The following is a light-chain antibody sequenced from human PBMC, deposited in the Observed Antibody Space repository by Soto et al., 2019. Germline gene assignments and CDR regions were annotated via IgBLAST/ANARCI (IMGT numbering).Light chain of an antibody. CDR1: QSVSSN. Sequence: EIVMTQSPATLSVSPGERATLSRRASQSVSSNLAWYQQKPGQAPRLLIYGASTRATGVPARFSGSGSGTEFTLTISSLQSEDFAVYYCQQYNNWPPRYTFGQWTKLEIK. V-gene: IGKV3-15*01. CDR3: QQYNNWPPRYT. CDR2: GAS. J-gene: IGKJ2*01.